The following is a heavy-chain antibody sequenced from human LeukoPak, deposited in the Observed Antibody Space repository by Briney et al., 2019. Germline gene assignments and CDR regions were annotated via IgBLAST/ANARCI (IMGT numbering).Heavy chain of an antibody. CDR1: GFTFSNYG. Sequence: GGSLRLSCAASGFTFSNYGMHWVRQAPGKGLEWVALIWFDGRNKFLADSVKGRFTISRDNSKNTLFLQMNSLRAEDTAVYYCAREWGPIAVSGGPGYWGQGALVTVSS. V-gene: IGHV3-33*01. CDR2: IWFDGRNK. CDR3: AREWGPIAVSGGPGY. D-gene: IGHD6-19*01. J-gene: IGHJ4*02.